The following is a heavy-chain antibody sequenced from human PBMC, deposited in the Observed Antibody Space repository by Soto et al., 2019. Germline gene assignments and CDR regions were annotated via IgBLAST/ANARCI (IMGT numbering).Heavy chain of an antibody. CDR2: ISGSGGST. D-gene: IGHD5-12*01. J-gene: IGHJ4*02. V-gene: IGHV3-23*01. Sequence: EVQLLESGGGLVQPGGSLRLSCAASGFTFSSYAMSWICQAPGKGLEWVSAISGSGGSTYYADSVKGRFTISRDNSKNTLYLQMNSLRAEDTAVYYCAKALGWLRYFDYWGQGTLVTVSS. CDR1: GFTFSSYA. CDR3: AKALGWLRYFDY.